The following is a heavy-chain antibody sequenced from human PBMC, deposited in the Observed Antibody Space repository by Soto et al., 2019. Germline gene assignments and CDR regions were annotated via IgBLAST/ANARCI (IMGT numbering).Heavy chain of an antibody. CDR3: ARGDYYDSSSRPYYFDY. D-gene: IGHD3-22*01. Sequence: ASVKVSCKASGGTFSSYTISWVRQAPGQGLEWIGRIIPILGIANYAQKFQGRVTITADKSTSTAYMELSSLRSEDTAVYYCARGDYYDSSSRPYYFDYWGQGTLVTVSS. V-gene: IGHV1-69*02. CDR2: IIPILGIA. J-gene: IGHJ4*02. CDR1: GGTFSSYT.